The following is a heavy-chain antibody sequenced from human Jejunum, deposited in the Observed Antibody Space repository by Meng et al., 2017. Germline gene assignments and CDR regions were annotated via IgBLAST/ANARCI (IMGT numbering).Heavy chain of an antibody. Sequence: SETLSLTCTVSGGSISSNAYCCGWVRQAPGKGLEWIASIFAGGTTYYNPSPMSRVTMSVDKSNNQFSLKLTSVTAADTAIYYCTRNVFTLVRGVKVNYYGLDIWGQGTTVTGSS. CDR1: GGSISSNAYC. D-gene: IGHD3-10*01. V-gene: IGHV4-39*07. J-gene: IGHJ6*02. CDR3: TRNVFTLVRGVKVNYYGLDI. CDR2: IFAGGTT.